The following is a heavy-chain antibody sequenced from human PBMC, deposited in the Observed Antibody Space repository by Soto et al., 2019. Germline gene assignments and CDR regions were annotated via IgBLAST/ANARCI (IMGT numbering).Heavy chain of an antibody. CDR1: GYTFTSYG. CDR3: ARRVAGPDYFAY. CDR2: ISAYNGNT. D-gene: IGHD6-19*01. V-gene: IGHV1-18*01. Sequence: ASVKVSCKASGYTFTSYGISWVRQAPGQGLEWMGWISAYNGNTNYAQKLQGRVTMTTDTSTSTAYMELRSLRSDDTAVYYWARRVAGPDYFAYWGQGTLVTVSS. J-gene: IGHJ4*02.